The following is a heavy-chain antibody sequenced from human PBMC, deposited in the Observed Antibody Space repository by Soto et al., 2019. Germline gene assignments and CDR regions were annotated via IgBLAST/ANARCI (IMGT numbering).Heavy chain of an antibody. Sequence: EASVRVSCKASGGTFSSYAISWVRQAPGQGLEWMGGIIPIFGTANYAQKFQGRVTITADESTSTAYMELSSLRSEDTAVYYCARQGQEVVIRYYYGMDVWGQGTTVTVSS. CDR3: ARQGQEVVIRYYYGMDV. CDR1: GGTFSSYA. J-gene: IGHJ6*02. CDR2: IIPIFGTA. D-gene: IGHD3-22*01. V-gene: IGHV1-69*13.